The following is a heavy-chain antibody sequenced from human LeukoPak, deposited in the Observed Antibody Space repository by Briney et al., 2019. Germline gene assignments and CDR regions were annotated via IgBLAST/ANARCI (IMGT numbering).Heavy chain of an antibody. CDR2: ISSSSSYI. D-gene: IGHD1-7*01. Sequence: SGGSLRLSCAASGFTFSRFTMNWVRQAPGKGLEWVSSISSSSSYIYYADSVKGRFTISRDNAKNSLYLQMNSLRAEDTAVYYCARELELHRNDAFDIWGQGTMVTVSS. J-gene: IGHJ3*02. CDR1: GFTFSRFT. CDR3: ARELELHRNDAFDI. V-gene: IGHV3-21*01.